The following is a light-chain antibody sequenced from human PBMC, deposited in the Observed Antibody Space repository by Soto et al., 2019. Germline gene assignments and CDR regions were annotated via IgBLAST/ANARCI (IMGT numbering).Light chain of an antibody. Sequence: QSVLTQPASVSGSPGQSITISCAGTSSDVGGYNYVSWYQQHPGKAPKLMLYDVSDRPSGVSSRFSGSKSGNTASLTISGLQADDEADYYCTSYTSSDTYVFGTGTKVTVL. V-gene: IGLV2-14*03. CDR2: DVS. J-gene: IGLJ1*01. CDR1: SSDVGGYNY. CDR3: TSYTSSDTYV.